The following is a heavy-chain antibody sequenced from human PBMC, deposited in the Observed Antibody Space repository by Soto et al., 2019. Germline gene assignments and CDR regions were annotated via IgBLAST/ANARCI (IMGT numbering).Heavy chain of an antibody. Sequence: QVQLVQSGAEEKKPGATLKVSCKASGYTFTTYAMHWVRQAPGQRLEWMGWINAGNGKTKYSQKFQGRITITRDTSASTAYMELSSLRSEDTAMYYCARGAMSGTWGFDYWGQGTLVTVSS. CDR2: INAGNGKT. J-gene: IGHJ4*02. D-gene: IGHD6-19*01. CDR3: ARGAMSGTWGFDY. CDR1: GYTFTTYA. V-gene: IGHV1-3*05.